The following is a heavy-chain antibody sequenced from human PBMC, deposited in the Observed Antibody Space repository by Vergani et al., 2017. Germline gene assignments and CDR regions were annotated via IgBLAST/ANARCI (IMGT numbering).Heavy chain of an antibody. D-gene: IGHD2-15*01. CDR1: GFSFSGYW. J-gene: IGHJ5*01. V-gene: IGHV3-74*01. CDR2: IKSDGSIT. CDR3: VRARXSGPCFMSNWFDS. Sequence: EVQLVESGGGLIHPGGSLRLSCEGSGFSFSGYWMHWVRQSPEKGLVWVSRIKSDGSITNYADSVKGRFTISRDNAKNTLYLEMNSLRGDDTAIYYCVRARXSGPCFMSNWFDSLGQGTLVTVSS.